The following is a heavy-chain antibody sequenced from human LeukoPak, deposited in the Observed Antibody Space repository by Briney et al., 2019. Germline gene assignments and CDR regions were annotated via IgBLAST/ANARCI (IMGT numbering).Heavy chain of an antibody. Sequence: EASVKVSCKASGYTFTNYDINWVRQATGQGLEGMGYKNPNSGNSAYAQKFQGRVTITTDASITTAYMELSGLRSEDTALYYCAREGLGYWGQGTLVTVSS. CDR3: AREGLGY. CDR1: GYTFTNYD. J-gene: IGHJ4*02. V-gene: IGHV1-8*01. CDR2: KNPNSGNS.